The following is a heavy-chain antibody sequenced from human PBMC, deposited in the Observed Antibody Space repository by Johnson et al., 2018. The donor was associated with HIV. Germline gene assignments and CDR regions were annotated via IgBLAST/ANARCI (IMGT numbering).Heavy chain of an antibody. Sequence: QVQLVESGGGVVQPGRSLRLSCAASGFTFSSYGMHWVRQAPGKGLEWVAVISYDGSNKYYADSVKGRFTISRDNSKNTLYLQMNSLRAEDTAVYYCARARVGYSFAGWGTDAFDIWGQGTMVTVSS. D-gene: IGHD5-18*01. CDR1: GFTFSSYG. J-gene: IGHJ3*02. CDR3: ARARVGYSFAGWGTDAFDI. V-gene: IGHV3-30*03. CDR2: ISYDGSNK.